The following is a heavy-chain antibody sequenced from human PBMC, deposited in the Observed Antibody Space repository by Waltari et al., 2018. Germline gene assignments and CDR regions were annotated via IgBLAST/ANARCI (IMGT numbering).Heavy chain of an antibody. CDR3: ARTDECSGGSCRDY. CDR1: GGSISSSSYY. J-gene: IGHJ4*02. Sequence: QLQLQESGPGLVKPSETLSLTCTVSGGSISSSSYYWGWIRQPPGKGLEWIGSIYYSGSTYYNPSLKSRVTISVDTSKNQCSLKLSSVTAADTAVYYCARTDECSGGSCRDYWGQGTLVTVSS. V-gene: IGHV4-39*07. D-gene: IGHD2-15*01. CDR2: IYYSGST.